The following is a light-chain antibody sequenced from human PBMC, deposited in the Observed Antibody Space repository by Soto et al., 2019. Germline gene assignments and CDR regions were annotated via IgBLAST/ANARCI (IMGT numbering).Light chain of an antibody. Sequence: EIVLTNSPGALSLSTAARSTPSCKASQSGSNNYLAWYQQKPGQAPRLLIYGASNRATGIPDRFSGSGSGTDFTLTISRLEPEDFAVYHCQQYGNLPWPLGQGTKVDIK. CDR3: QQYGNLPWP. CDR1: QSGSNNY. J-gene: IGKJ1*01. CDR2: GAS. V-gene: IGKV3-20*01.